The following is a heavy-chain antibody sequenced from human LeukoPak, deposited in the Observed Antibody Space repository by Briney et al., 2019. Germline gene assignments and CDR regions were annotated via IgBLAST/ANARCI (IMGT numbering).Heavy chain of an antibody. D-gene: IGHD6-6*01. Sequence: SETLSLTCTVSGGSISGYYWSWLRQPPGKGLEWIGYIYYSGSAKYNPSLKSRVTISVDTSKNQFSLKLTSVTAADTAVYYCARDIGAARSDYWGQGTLVTVSS. V-gene: IGHV4-59*01. CDR1: GGSISGYY. CDR3: ARDIGAARSDY. CDR2: IYYSGSA. J-gene: IGHJ4*02.